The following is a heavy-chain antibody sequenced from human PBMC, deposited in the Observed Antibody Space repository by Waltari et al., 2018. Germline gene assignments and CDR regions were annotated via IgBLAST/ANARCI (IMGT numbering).Heavy chain of an antibody. CDR1: GGTFSSYA. Sequence: VQLVQSGAEVKKPGSSVKVSCKASGGTFSSYAISWVRQAPGQGLECIGGIIPIFGTANYAQKFQGRVTITADESTSTAYMELSSLRSEDTAVYYCARAGYISSYDYPYYMDVWGKGTTVTISS. CDR2: IIPIFGTA. CDR3: ARAGYISSYDYPYYMDV. D-gene: IGHD6-13*01. V-gene: IGHV1-69*01. J-gene: IGHJ6*03.